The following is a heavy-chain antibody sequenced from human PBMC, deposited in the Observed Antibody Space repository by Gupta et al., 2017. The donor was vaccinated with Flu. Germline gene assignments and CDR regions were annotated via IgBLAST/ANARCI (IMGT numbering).Heavy chain of an antibody. V-gene: IGHV3-30*18. Sequence: QEQGVESGGGVVQPGGSLRLTCAASGFSSSNYGMHWGRPGPGQGREWVAVTTYDGSSKDYADSVKGRFTISRDNSKNTLYLQMNSLRTEDTAVYHCAKDWKWNYNNYGMNVWGQGTTVTVSS. D-gene: IGHD5-24*01. CDR2: TTYDGSSK. J-gene: IGHJ6*02. CDR3: AKDWKWNYNNYGMNV. CDR1: GFSSSNYG.